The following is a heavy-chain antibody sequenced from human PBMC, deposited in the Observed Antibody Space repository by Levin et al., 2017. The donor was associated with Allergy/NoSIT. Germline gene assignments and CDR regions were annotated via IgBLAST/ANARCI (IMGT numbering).Heavy chain of an antibody. V-gene: IGHV4-39*07. J-gene: IGHJ4*02. CDR3: ARDRTGYSSPFDY. CDR2: IYYSGST. Sequence: SETLSLTCTVSGGSISSSSYYWGWIRQPPGKGLEWIGSIYYSGSTYSNPSLKSRVTISVDTSKNQFSLKLSSVTAADTAVYYCARDRTGYSSPFDYWVQGTLVTVSS. CDR1: GGSISSSSYY. D-gene: IGHD6-13*01.